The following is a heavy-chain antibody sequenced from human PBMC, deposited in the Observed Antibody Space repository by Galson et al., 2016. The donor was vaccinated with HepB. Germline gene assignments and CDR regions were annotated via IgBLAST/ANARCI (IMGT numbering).Heavy chain of an antibody. J-gene: IGHJ4*02. D-gene: IGHD3-9*01. CDR3: ARTWYYSILSGYYPYFDD. V-gene: IGHV3-11*01. Sequence: SMRLSCAVSGFTFSDYYMTWIRQAPGKGLELISYIGMSDTTIYYADSVKGRFTVSRDNANRSLYLQMNSLRAEDTAVYYCARTWYYSILSGYYPYFDDWGQGTLVTVSP. CDR2: IGMSDTTI. CDR1: GFTFSDYY.